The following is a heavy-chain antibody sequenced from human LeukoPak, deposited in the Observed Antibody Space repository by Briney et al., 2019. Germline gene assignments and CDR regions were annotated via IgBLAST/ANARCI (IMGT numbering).Heavy chain of an antibody. CDR3: ASGWRHDAFDI. J-gene: IGHJ3*02. CDR1: GFTVSSNY. V-gene: IGHV3-53*01. CDR2: IYSGGST. Sequence: GGSLRLSCAASGFTVSSNYMSWVRQAPGKGLEWVSVIYSGGSTYYADSVKGRFTISRDNSKNTLYLQMNSLRAEDTAVYYCASGWRHDAFDIWGQGTMVTVSS.